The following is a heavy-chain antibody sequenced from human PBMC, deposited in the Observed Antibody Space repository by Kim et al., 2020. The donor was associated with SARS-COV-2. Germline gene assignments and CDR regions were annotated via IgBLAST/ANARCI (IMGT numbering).Heavy chain of an antibody. CDR3: ARGLVGATSY. D-gene: IGHD1-26*01. CDR2: T. V-gene: IGHV4-34*01. Sequence: TSNNPSLKRRVTISVDPSKNHFTLKLSSRTAADTAVYYCARGLVGATSYWGQGTLVTVSS. J-gene: IGHJ4*02.